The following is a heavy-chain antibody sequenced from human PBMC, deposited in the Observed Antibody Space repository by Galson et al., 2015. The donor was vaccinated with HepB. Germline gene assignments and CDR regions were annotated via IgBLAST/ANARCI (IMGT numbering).Heavy chain of an antibody. J-gene: IGHJ4*02. D-gene: IGHD3-22*01. CDR2: MVYSGDYK. CDR1: GFSVSAHG. CDR3: VREQGSGYYRTADQ. V-gene: IGHV3-33*05. Sequence: SLRLSCAASGFSVSAHGMHWVRQAPGKGPEWVAVMVYSGDYKHYGDFVKGRFTISRDTSENTVTLQMNNLRAEDTAVYFCVREQGSGYYRTADQWGQGTLVTVSS.